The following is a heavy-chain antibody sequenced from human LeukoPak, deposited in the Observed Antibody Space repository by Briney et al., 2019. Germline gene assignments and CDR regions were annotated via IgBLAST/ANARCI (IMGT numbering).Heavy chain of an antibody. CDR2: SSASSSDV. CDR1: GLAFSSSA. J-gene: IGHJ3*02. D-gene: IGHD1-26*01. V-gene: IGHV3-48*01. CDR3: ARGREHAFDI. Sequence: PGGSLRLSCAASGLAFSSSAMNWVRQTPGKGLEWLSYSSASSSDVYYADSVKGRFTISRDNAKSSLYLQMNSLTAEDTAIYFCARGREHAFDIWGQGTRVTVSS.